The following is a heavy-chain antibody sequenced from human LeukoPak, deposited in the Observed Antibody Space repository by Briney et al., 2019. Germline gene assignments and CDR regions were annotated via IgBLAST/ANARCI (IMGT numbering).Heavy chain of an antibody. CDR2: INPNSGGT. D-gene: IGHD1-14*01. J-gene: IGHJ5*02. Sequence: ASVKVSCKASGYTFTGYYMHWVRQAPGQGLEWMGRINPNSGGTNYAQKFQGGVTKTRDTSISTAYMELSRLRSDDTAVYYCARVRIRQNLNWFDPWGQGTLVTVSS. CDR1: GYTFTGYY. CDR3: ARVRIRQNLNWFDP. V-gene: IGHV1-2*06.